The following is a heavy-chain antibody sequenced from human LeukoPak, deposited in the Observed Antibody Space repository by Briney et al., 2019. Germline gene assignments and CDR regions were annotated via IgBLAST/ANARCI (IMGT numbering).Heavy chain of an antibody. V-gene: IGHV4-59*01. CDR3: TRGSIAYYYMDV. J-gene: IGHJ6*03. D-gene: IGHD3-22*01. CDR2: IYYSGST. Sequence: SETLSLTCTVSGGSISSYYWSWIRQPPGKGLEWIGYIYYSGSTNYNPSLKSRVTISVDTSKNQFSLKLSSVTAADTAVYYCTRGSIAYYYMDVWGKGTTVTVSS. CDR1: GGSISSYY.